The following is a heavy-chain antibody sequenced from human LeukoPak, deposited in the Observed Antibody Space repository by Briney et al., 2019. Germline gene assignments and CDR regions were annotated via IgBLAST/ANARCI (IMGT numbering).Heavy chain of an antibody. CDR1: GGSISSSSYY. CDR3: ARGSFIVLMVYATEQIIDY. J-gene: IGHJ4*02. V-gene: IGHV4-39*07. D-gene: IGHD2-8*01. Sequence: SETLSLTCTVSGGSISSSSYYWGWIRQPPGKGLEWIGSIYYSGSTYYNPSLKSRVTISVDTSKNQFSLKLSSVTAADTAVYYRARGSFIVLMVYATEQIIDYWGQGTLVTVSS. CDR2: IYYSGST.